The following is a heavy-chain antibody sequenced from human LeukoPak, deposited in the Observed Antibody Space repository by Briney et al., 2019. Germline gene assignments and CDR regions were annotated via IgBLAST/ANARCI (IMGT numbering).Heavy chain of an antibody. Sequence: ASVKVSCKASGYTFTSYAMHWVRQAPGQTLEWMGWINAGNGNTKYSQQFQGRVTITRDTSASTAYMELSSLRSEDTAVYYCARDLYCSSTSCYRGLWFDPWGQGTLVTVSS. D-gene: IGHD2-2*01. J-gene: IGHJ5*02. CDR3: ARDLYCSSTSCYRGLWFDP. CDR2: INAGNGNT. CDR1: GYTFTSYA. V-gene: IGHV1-3*01.